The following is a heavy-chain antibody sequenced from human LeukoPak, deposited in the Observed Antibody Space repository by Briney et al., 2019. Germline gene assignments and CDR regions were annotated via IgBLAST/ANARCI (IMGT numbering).Heavy chain of an antibody. V-gene: IGHV4-59*01. Sequence: SETLSLTCTVSGGSISSYHWSWIREPPGKGLEWIGNIYDRGSTKYNPSLKSRVTISVDTSKNQFSLRLSSVTAADTAVYYCARGRTFDNWGQGTLVTVSS. CDR1: GGSISSYH. J-gene: IGHJ4*02. CDR2: IYDRGST. CDR3: ARGRTFDN.